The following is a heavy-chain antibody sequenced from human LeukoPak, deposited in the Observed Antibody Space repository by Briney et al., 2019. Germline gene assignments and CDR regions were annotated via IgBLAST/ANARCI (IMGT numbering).Heavy chain of an antibody. Sequence: GGSLRLSCVASGITFSTYTMSWVRQAPGKGLEWVSTIGFGDDSAYYADSVKGRFTISRDNSKNTLYLQMNYLRAEDTAVYYCAKDPTSVGGRHDWLLDSWGQGTLVTVSS. D-gene: IGHD3-9*01. J-gene: IGHJ5*02. CDR2: IGFGDDSA. CDR3: AKDPTSVGGRHDWLLDS. CDR1: GITFSTYT. V-gene: IGHV3-23*01.